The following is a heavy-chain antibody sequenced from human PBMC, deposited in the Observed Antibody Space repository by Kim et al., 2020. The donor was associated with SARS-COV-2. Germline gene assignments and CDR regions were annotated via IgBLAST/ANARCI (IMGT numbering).Heavy chain of an antibody. Sequence: WSGNRQSPGRGLEWIGKINHNASTNCNPSLKGRVTMSVDTSKNQFALKLGSVTAADTAVYYCARQRGYSSGNSFDSWGQGTLAT. D-gene: IGHD6-19*01. CDR3: ARQRGYSSGNSFDS. V-gene: IGHV4-34*01. J-gene: IGHJ4*02. CDR2: INHNAST.